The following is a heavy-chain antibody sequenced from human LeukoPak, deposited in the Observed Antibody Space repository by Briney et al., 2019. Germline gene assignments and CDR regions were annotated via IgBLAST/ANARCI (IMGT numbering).Heavy chain of an antibody. Sequence: ASVKVSCKASGYTFTSYGISWVRQAPGQGLEWMGWISGYNGNTHYAQKLQGRVTMTTDTSTSTAYMELRSLRSDDTAVYYCARDGHRMYYYGSSDYRFDSWGQGTLVTVSS. CDR1: GYTFTSYG. J-gene: IGHJ4*02. D-gene: IGHD3-22*01. CDR2: ISGYNGNT. CDR3: ARDGHRMYYYGSSDYRFDS. V-gene: IGHV1-18*01.